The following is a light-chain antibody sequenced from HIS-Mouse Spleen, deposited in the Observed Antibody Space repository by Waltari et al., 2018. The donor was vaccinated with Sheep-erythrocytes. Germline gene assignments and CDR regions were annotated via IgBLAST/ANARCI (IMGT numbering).Light chain of an antibody. V-gene: IGLV3-1*01. CDR2: QDS. Sequence: SYELTQPPSVSVSPGQTASITCSGDKLGDKYACWYQQKPGQSPVLVIYQDSKRPSGIPERFSGSKSWDTATLTISGTQAMDEADYYCQAWDSSTAWVFGGGTKLTVL. J-gene: IGLJ3*02. CDR1: KLGDKY. CDR3: QAWDSSTAWV.